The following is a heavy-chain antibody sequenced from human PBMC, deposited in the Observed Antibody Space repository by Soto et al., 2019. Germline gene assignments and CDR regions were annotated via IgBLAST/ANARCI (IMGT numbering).Heavy chain of an antibody. D-gene: IGHD6-13*01. CDR2: MHHSGST. J-gene: IGHJ4*02. CDR1: GGSFSGYY. Sequence: PSETLSLTCAVYGGSFSGYYWGWIRQPPGKGLEWIGEMHHSGSTKYNPSLKSRVTISVDTSKNQLSLRLSSVTAADTAVYYCARVARGYSSSWLDNWGQGALVTVSS. CDR3: ARVARGYSSSWLDN. V-gene: IGHV4-34*01.